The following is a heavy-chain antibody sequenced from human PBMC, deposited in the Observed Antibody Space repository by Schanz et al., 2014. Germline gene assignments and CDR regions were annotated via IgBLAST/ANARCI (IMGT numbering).Heavy chain of an antibody. CDR2: ITYNGGTI. J-gene: IGHJ4*02. CDR3: ARDRRNADLDY. CDR1: GFAFSDYF. Sequence: QVQLVESGGGVVQPGRSLRLSCAASGFAFSDYFMAWIRQPPGRGLEWISYITYNGGTIYYADSVKGRFTISRDNAKNSLYLEMNSLRAEDTALYYCARDRRNADLDYWGQGTLVTVSS. V-gene: IGHV3-11*04. D-gene: IGHD1-1*01.